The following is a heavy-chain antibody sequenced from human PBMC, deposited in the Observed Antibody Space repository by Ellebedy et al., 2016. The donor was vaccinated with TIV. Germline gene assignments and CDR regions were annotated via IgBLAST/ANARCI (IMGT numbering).Heavy chain of an antibody. CDR2: IKQDGSEK. Sequence: PGGSLRLSCAASGFTFSSYWMSWVRQAPGKGLEWVANIKQDGSEKYYEDSVKGRFTISRDNAKNSLYLQMNSLRAEDTAVYYCARDLVAAGTGGVLEDWGQGTLVTVSS. J-gene: IGHJ4*02. V-gene: IGHV3-7*01. CDR1: GFTFSSYW. D-gene: IGHD6-13*01. CDR3: ARDLVAAGTGGVLED.